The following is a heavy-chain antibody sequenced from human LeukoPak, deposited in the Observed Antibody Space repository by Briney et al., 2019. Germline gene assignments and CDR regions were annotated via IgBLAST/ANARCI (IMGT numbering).Heavy chain of an antibody. CDR1: GFTFTTSA. V-gene: IGHV3-23*01. J-gene: IGHJ4*02. CDR2: ISGSGNNT. CDR3: AKDRGSAFYYY. Sequence: QTGGSLRLSCAASGFTFTTSAMSWARQAPGKGLEWVSGISGSGNNTYYAGSVKGRFTISRDNSKNTVYLQMNSLRAEDTAVYYCAKDRGSAFYYYWGKGTLVAVSS. D-gene: IGHD3-22*01.